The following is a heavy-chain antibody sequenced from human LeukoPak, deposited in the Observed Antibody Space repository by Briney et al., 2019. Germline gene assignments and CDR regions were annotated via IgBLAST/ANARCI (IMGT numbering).Heavy chain of an antibody. V-gene: IGHV4-34*01. CDR2: INHSGST. CDR3: ARGESYYDILTGYYTT. CDR1: GGSFSGYY. Sequence: PLETLSLTCAVYGGSFSGYYWSWIRQPPGKGLEWIGEINHSGSTNYNPSLKSRVTISVDTSKNQFSLKLSSVTAADTAVYYCARGESYYDILTGYYTTWGQGTLVTVSS. D-gene: IGHD3-9*01. J-gene: IGHJ5*02.